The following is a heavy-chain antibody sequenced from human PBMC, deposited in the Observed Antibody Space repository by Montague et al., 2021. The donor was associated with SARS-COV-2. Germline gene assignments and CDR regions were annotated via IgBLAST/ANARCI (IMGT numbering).Heavy chain of an antibody. J-gene: IGHJ6*02. D-gene: IGHD2-15*01. CDR1: GSWYSGAD. V-gene: IGHV4-34*01. Sequence: SETLSLTCSRLGSWYSGADRKSTRQNSRHQGNSYAEFSHKKNTNYNPSLKSRVTISVDPSKNQFSLKLSSVTAADTAVYYCARGSGCSGGSCYSEWDPYYYDGMDVWGQGTTGNVSS. CDR2: FSHKKNT. CDR3: ARGSGCSGGSCYSEWDPYYYDGMDV.